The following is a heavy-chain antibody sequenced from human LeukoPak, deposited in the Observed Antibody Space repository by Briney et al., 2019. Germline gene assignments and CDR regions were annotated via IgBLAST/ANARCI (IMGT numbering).Heavy chain of an antibody. CDR1: GYTFTSYY. Sequence: GASVKVSCKASGYTFTSYYIHWVRQAPGQGLEWMGIINPSDGSTSYAQKFQGRVIMTRDTPTSTVYMEVSSLRSEDTAVYYCAREKPSSGYLPYDYWGQGTLVTVSS. J-gene: IGHJ4*02. CDR2: INPSDGST. CDR3: AREKPSSGYLPYDY. D-gene: IGHD3-22*01. V-gene: IGHV1-46*01.